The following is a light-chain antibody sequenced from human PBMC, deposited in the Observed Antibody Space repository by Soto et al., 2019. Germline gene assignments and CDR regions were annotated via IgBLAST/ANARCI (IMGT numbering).Light chain of an antibody. CDR2: AAS. J-gene: IGKJ1*01. CDR1: QGIRND. CDR3: QQHNSFPPT. V-gene: IGKV1-17*01. Sequence: DIQMTQSPSSLSASVGDRVTITCRASQGIRNDLAWYQQKPGKAPKRLIYAASTLHSGVPSRFSGSGSGTEFTLTISSLQPEDFATFYCQQHNSFPPTFGQGTKVEIK.